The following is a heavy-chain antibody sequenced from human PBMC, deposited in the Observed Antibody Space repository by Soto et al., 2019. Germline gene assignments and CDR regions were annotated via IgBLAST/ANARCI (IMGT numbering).Heavy chain of an antibody. CDR1: GGSISSADYY. Sequence: SETLSLTCAVSGGSISSADYYWAWIRQSPGKGLEWIGYIYYSGSTFYNPSLRSRLTISVDTSKNQFSLKLSSVTAADTAVYYCAREVVLMRTRYIDYWGLGTLVTVSS. D-gene: IGHD2-8*01. J-gene: IGHJ4*02. CDR3: AREVVLMRTRYIDY. V-gene: IGHV4-30-4*01. CDR2: IYYSGST.